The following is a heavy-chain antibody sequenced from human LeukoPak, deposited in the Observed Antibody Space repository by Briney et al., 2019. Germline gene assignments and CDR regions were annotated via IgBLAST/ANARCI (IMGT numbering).Heavy chain of an antibody. J-gene: IGHJ4*02. CDR3: ATDLNYYDSSGYQIDY. V-gene: IGHV1-69*13. CDR2: IIPIFGTA. CDR1: GGTFSSYA. Sequence: ASVKVSCKASGGTFSSYAISWVRQAPGQGLEWMGGIIPIFGTANYAQKFQGRVTITADESTGTAYMELSSLRSEDTAVYYCATDLNYYDSSGYQIDYWGQGTLVTVPP. D-gene: IGHD3-22*01.